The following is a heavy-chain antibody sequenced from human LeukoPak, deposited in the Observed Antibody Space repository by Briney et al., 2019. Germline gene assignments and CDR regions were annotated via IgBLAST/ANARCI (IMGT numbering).Heavy chain of an antibody. CDR1: GFTFSSYG. Sequence: GGSLRLSCAASGFTFSSYGMHWVRQAPGKGLEWVAVISYDGSNKYYADSVKGRFTISRDNSKNTLYLQMNSLRAEDTAVYYCAKSVAGTMSLYYFDYWGQGTLVTVSS. V-gene: IGHV3-30*18. D-gene: IGHD6-19*01. CDR2: ISYDGSNK. CDR3: AKSVAGTMSLYYFDY. J-gene: IGHJ4*02.